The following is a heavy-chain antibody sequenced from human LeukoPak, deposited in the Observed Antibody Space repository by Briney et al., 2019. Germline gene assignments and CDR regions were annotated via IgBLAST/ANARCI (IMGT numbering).Heavy chain of an antibody. CDR2: IYYGRDT. V-gene: IGHV4-39*01. J-gene: IGHJ4*02. CDR1: GGSFNSRSYF. D-gene: IGHD5-18*01. Sequence: SETLSLTCTVSGGSFNSRSYFWGWIRQPPGKGLEWIGSIYYGRDTYYKPSLKSRVTISVDTSKDQLSLKLSSVTAADTAVYFGAGNVYRYGYNYFEYWGQGVLVTVSS. CDR3: AGNVYRYGYNYFEY.